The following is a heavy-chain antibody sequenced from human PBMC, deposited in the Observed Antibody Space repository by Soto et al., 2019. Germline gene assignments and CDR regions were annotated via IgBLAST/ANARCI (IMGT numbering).Heavy chain of an antibody. CDR2: INDNVHSE. CDR3: VKCRCRHNTGYTVPLDF. CDR1: GFDFSAYA. J-gene: IGHJ4*02. D-gene: IGHD6-25*01. Sequence: GGSLRLFCSASGFDFSAYAMRWVRQAPVKGLEYISAINDNVHSEYYIQSVEGRFTISRDNSKYTLFLQMTGLRPEDTAVYHWVKCRCRHNTGYTVPLDFWGQGTLVTVSS. V-gene: IGHV3-64D*06.